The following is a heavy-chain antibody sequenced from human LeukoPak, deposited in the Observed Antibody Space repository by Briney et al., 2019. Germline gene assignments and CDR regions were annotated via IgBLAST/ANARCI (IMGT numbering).Heavy chain of an antibody. CDR3: ARARSYYYDSSGYMEL. V-gene: IGHV4-30-4*01. D-gene: IGHD3-22*01. J-gene: IGHJ3*01. CDR1: GGSISSGDYY. Sequence: KPSETLSLTCTVSGGSISSGDYYWSWIRQPPGKGLEWIGYIYYSGSTYYNPSLKSRVTISVDTSKNQFSLELSSVTAADTAVYYCARARSYYYDSSGYMELWGQGTMATVSS. CDR2: IYYSGST.